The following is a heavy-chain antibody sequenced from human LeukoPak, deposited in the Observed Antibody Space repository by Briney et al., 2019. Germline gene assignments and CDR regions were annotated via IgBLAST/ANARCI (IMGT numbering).Heavy chain of an antibody. V-gene: IGHV3-7*01. CDR3: ARDGIVATEGGFDY. CDR2: IKQDGSEK. Sequence: PGGSLRLSCAASGFTFSSYWMSWVRQAPGKGLEWVANIKQDGSEKYYVDSVKGRFTISRDNAKNSLYLQMNSLRAEDTAVYYCARDGIVATEGGFDYWGQGTLVTVSS. CDR1: GFTFSSYW. D-gene: IGHD5-12*01. J-gene: IGHJ4*02.